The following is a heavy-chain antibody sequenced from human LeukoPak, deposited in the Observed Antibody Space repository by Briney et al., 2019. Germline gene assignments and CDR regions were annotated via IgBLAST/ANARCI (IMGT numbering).Heavy chain of an antibody. CDR1: GYSFTSYY. J-gene: IGHJ6*02. V-gene: IGHV1-46*01. CDR2: INPSGGST. D-gene: IGHD6-19*01. Sequence: ASVNVSCKASGYSFTSYYMHSVRQALGQGREGVGIINPSGGSTSYAQKFQGRVTMTRDTYTSTVYMELSRLSSEDTAVYYCERDTLAWVAVAGMDVWDQGTTVTVTS. CDR3: ERDTLAWVAVAGMDV.